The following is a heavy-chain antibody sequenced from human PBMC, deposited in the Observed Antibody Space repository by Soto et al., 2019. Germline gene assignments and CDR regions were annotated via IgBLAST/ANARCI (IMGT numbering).Heavy chain of an antibody. CDR3: ASDSPGCSFDY. CDR1: GFTVSSNY. Sequence: EVQLVETGGGLIQPGGSLRLSCAASGFTVSSNYMSWVRQARGKGLEWVSVIYSGGSTYYADFVKGRFTISRDNSKNTLYLQMNSLRAEDTAVYYCASDSPGCSFDYWGQGTLVTVSS. V-gene: IGHV3-53*02. CDR2: IYSGGST. J-gene: IGHJ4*02.